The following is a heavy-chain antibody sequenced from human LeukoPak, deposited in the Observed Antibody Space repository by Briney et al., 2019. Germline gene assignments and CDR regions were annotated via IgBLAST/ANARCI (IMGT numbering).Heavy chain of an antibody. J-gene: IGHJ1*01. CDR1: GFNFDDFG. CDR3: ARRPKYQLLESSMGAENLQH. Sequence: GGSLRLSCAASGFNFDDFGMTWVRQAPGKGLEWVSGIHSNGADTGYVDSVKGRFTISRDNAKNSLYLQMNSLRPEDTAVYYCARRPKYQLLESSMGAENLQHWGQGTLVTVSS. D-gene: IGHD2-2*01. CDR2: IHSNGADT. V-gene: IGHV3-20*04.